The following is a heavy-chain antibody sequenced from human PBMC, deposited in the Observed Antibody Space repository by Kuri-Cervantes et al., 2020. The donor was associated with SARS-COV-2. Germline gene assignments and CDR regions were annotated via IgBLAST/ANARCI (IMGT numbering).Heavy chain of an antibody. CDR1: GFTFSSYA. Sequence: LSPACAASGFTFSSYAMHWVRQAPGKGLEWVAVISYDGSNKYYADSVKGRFTISKDNSKNTLYLQMNSLRAEDTAVYYCAREGAFDNYYYYYMDVWGKGTTVTVSS. D-gene: IGHD1-26*01. J-gene: IGHJ6*03. CDR2: ISYDGSNK. CDR3: AREGAFDNYYYYYMDV. V-gene: IGHV3-30*04.